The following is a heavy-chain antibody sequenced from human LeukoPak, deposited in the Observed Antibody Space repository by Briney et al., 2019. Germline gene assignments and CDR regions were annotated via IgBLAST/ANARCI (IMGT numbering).Heavy chain of an antibody. V-gene: IGHV3-23*01. CDR2: ISGSGGTA. J-gene: IGHJ4*02. CDR1: GFTFSIYA. Sequence: GGSLRLSCAASGFTFSIYAMSWVRQAPGKGLEWVSAISGSGGTAYYADSVKGRFTIPRDNSKNTLYMQMNSLRAEDTADYYCAKKGYYDGSGYYMYYFDHWGQGTPVTVSS. CDR3: AKKGYYDGSGYYMYYFDH. D-gene: IGHD3-22*01.